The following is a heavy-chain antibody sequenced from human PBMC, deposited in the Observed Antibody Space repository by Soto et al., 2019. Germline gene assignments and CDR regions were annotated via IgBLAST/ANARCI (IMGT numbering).Heavy chain of an antibody. CDR2: ISSSSSTI. Sequence: EVQLVESGGGLVQPGGSLRLSCAASGFTFSSYSMNWVRQAPGKGLEWVSYISSSSSTIYYADSVKGRFTISRDNXXXXXXXXXXXXXXXXXXXXXXXXXSGYWGQGTLVTVSS. CDR1: GFTFSSYS. CDR3: XXXSGY. V-gene: IGHV3-48*01. J-gene: IGHJ4*02.